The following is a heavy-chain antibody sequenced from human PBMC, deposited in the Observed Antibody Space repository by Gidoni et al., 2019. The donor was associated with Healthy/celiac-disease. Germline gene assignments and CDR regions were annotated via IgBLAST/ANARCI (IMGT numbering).Heavy chain of an antibody. CDR2: ISSSGSTI. CDR3: ARDSNFYYDRSGYYYENY. Sequence: EVQLVESGGGWVQPGGSRRISCAASGFTFSSYEMNWVRQAPGKVLEWVSYISSSGSTIYYADSVKGRFTISRDNAKNSLYLQMNSLRAEDTAVYYCARDSNFYYDRSGYYYENYWGQGTLVTVSS. D-gene: IGHD3-22*01. CDR1: GFTFSSYE. V-gene: IGHV3-48*03. J-gene: IGHJ4*02.